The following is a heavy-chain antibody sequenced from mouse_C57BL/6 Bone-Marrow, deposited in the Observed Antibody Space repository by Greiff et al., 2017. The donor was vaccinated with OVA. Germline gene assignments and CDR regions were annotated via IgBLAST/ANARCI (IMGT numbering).Heavy chain of an antibody. Sequence: QVQLKQSGAELAKPGASVKLSCKASGYTFTSYWMHWVKQRPGQGLEWIGYINPSSGYTKYNQKFKDKATLTADKSSSTAYMQLSSLTYEDSAVYYCARRPYGSSYDWYFDVWGTGTTVTGSS. CDR2: INPSSGYT. CDR1: GYTFTSYW. CDR3: ARRPYGSSYDWYFDV. V-gene: IGHV1-7*01. J-gene: IGHJ1*03. D-gene: IGHD1-1*01.